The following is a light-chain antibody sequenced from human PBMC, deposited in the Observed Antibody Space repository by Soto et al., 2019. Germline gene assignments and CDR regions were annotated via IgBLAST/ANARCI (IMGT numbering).Light chain of an antibody. CDR1: QSVLYSSNNKNY. Sequence: DFVMTQSPDSLAVSLGERATINCKSSQSVLYSSNNKNYLAWHQQKPGQPPKLLIYGASTRESGVPDRFSGSGSGTDFTLTISSLQAGDVAVYYCQQYHSTPYTFGQGTKLEIK. J-gene: IGKJ2*01. CDR2: GAS. CDR3: QQYHSTPYT. V-gene: IGKV4-1*01.